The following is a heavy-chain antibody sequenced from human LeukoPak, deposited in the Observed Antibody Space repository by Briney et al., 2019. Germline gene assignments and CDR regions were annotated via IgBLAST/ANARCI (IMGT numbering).Heavy chain of an antibody. V-gene: IGHV3-23*01. CDR1: GFTFSSYA. Sequence: GGSLRLSCAASGFTFSSYAMSWVRQAPGKGLEWVSAISGSGGSTYYADSAKGRFTISRDNSKNTLYLQMNSLRAEDTAVYYCASRGYSGYGYYFDYWGQGTLVTVSS. D-gene: IGHD5-12*01. J-gene: IGHJ4*02. CDR3: ASRGYSGYGYYFDY. CDR2: ISGSGGST.